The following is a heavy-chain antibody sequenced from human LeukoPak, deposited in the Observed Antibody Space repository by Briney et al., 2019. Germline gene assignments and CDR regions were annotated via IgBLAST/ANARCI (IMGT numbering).Heavy chain of an antibody. V-gene: IGHV3-21*01. J-gene: IGHJ4*02. D-gene: IGHD6-19*01. CDR3: AKAAWGAGMDR. CDR1: GFTFSSYS. Sequence: GGSLRLSCAASGFTFSSYSMNWVRQAPGKGLEWVSSISSSSSYIYYADSVKGRFTISRDNAKNSLYLQMNSLRAEDTAVYYCAKAAWGAGMDRWGQGTLVTVSS. CDR2: ISSSSSYI.